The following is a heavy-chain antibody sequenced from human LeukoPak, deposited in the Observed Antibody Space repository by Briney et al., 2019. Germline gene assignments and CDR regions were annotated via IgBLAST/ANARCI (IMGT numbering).Heavy chain of an antibody. CDR3: AKAMAQMTTIGGFCDY. CDR2: INRDDSTT. J-gene: IGHJ4*02. V-gene: IGHV3-43*01. CDR1: GFTFDDYT. D-gene: IGHD5-24*01. Sequence: GGSLRLSCAASGFTFDDYTMHWVRQAPGKGLEGVYLINRDDSTTYYADSVKGRFTISRDNSKNSLYLQMNSLRTEDTALYYCAKAMAQMTTIGGFCDYWGQGTLVTVSS.